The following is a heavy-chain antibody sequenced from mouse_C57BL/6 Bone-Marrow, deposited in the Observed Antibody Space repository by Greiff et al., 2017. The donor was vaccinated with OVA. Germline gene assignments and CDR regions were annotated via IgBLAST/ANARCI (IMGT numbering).Heavy chain of an antibody. V-gene: IGHV1-64*01. Sequence: QVQLQQPGAELVKPGASVKLSCKASGYTFTSYWMHWVKQRPGQGLEWIGMIHPNSGSTNYNEKFKSKATLTVDKSSSTAYMQLSGLTSEDSAVYYCAREISAWFAYWGQGTLVTVSA. CDR1: GYTFTSYW. CDR3: AREISAWFAY. CDR2: IHPNSGST. J-gene: IGHJ3*01. D-gene: IGHD3-1*01.